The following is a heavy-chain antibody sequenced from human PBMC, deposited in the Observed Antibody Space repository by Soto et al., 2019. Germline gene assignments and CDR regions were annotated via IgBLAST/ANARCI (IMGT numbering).Heavy chain of an antibody. CDR1: GFTFSAHG. CDR3: AKGCLGGGYCYCLDF. V-gene: IGHV3-30*18. CDR2: ISNDGNNE. J-gene: IGHJ4*02. D-gene: IGHD2-21*02. Sequence: GGSLRLSCAASGFTFSAHGLHWVRQAPGKGLEWVAIISNDGNNEYYADSVKGRFTISRDNSRDTVFLQMNSLRPEDTAMYYCAKGCLGGGYCYCLDFWGQGTSVTVSS.